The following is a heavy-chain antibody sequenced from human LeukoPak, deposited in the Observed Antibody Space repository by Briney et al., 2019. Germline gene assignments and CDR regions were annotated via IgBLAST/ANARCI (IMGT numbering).Heavy chain of an antibody. Sequence: SETLSLTCTVSGGSISSSSYYWGWIRQPPGTGLEWLGSIYYSGSTYYNPSLKSRVTISVDTSKNQFSLKLSSVTAADTAVYYCARRQYYYDSSGYYAGAFDIWGQGTMVTVSS. V-gene: IGHV4-39*01. CDR3: ARRQYYYDSSGYYAGAFDI. CDR2: IYYSGST. D-gene: IGHD3-22*01. J-gene: IGHJ3*02. CDR1: GGSISSSSYY.